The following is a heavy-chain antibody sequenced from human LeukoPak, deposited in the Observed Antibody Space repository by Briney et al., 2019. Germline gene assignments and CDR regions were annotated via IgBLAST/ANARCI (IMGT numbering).Heavy chain of an antibody. Sequence: GESLKISCKGSGYSFTSYWIGWVRQMPGKGLEWMGMIYPGDSDTRYSPSFQGQVTISADKSISTAYLQWSSLKASDTAMYYCARVDTAMVGYYYYYYMDVWGKGTTVTISS. V-gene: IGHV5-51*01. CDR1: GYSFTSYW. J-gene: IGHJ6*03. CDR3: ARVDTAMVGYYYYYYMDV. CDR2: IYPGDSDT. D-gene: IGHD5-18*01.